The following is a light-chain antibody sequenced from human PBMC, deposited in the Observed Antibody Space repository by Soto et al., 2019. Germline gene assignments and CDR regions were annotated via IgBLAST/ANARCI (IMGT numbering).Light chain of an antibody. Sequence: EIVMTQSPATLSVSPGERATLSCRASQSLSSNLAWYQQKPGQAPRLLIYGASTRATGIPARFSGSGSGTAFTLTISSLQSEDSAVYYCQQYHHWRTFGQGTKVEI. CDR3: QQYHHWRT. J-gene: IGKJ1*01. CDR2: GAS. V-gene: IGKV3-15*01. CDR1: QSLSSN.